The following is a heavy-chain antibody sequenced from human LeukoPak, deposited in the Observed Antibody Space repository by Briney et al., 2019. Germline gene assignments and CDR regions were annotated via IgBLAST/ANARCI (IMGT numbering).Heavy chain of an antibody. V-gene: IGHV3-21*01. CDR3: ARDIHCGGDCYSGTIDY. J-gene: IGHJ4*02. D-gene: IGHD2-21*02. Sequence: GGSLRLSCAASGFTFSSYSMNWVRQAPGKGLEWVSSISSSSSYIYYADSVKGRFTISRDNAKNSLYLQMNSLRAEDTAVYYCARDIHCGGDCYSGTIDYWGQGTLVTVSP. CDR1: GFTFSSYS. CDR2: ISSSSSYI.